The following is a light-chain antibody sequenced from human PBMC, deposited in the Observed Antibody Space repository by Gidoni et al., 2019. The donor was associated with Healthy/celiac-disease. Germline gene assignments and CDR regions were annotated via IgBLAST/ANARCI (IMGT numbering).Light chain of an antibody. CDR1: QSVSSN. Sequence: EIVMTHSPATLSVSPGERATLSCRASQSVSSNLAWYQQKPGQAPRLLIYGASTRATGIPARFSGSGSGTEFTLTISSLQSEDFAVYYCKQYNNWPPESSLTFGGGTKVEIK. V-gene: IGKV3-15*01. CDR2: GAS. CDR3: KQYNNWPPESSLT. J-gene: IGKJ4*01.